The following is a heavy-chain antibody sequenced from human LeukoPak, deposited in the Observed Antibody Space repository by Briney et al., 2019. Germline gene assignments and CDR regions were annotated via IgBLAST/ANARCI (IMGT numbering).Heavy chain of an antibody. V-gene: IGHV4-34*01. CDR2: INHSGST. D-gene: IGHD6-19*01. J-gene: IGHJ4*02. CDR1: GGSFSGYY. CDR3: ARKAGYSSGWSLRYFDY. Sequence: SETLSLTCAVYGGSFSGYYWSWIRQPPGKGLEWIGEINHSGSTNYNPSLKSRVTISVDTSKNQFSLKLSSVTAADTAVYYCARKAGYSSGWSLRYFDYWGQGTLVTVSS.